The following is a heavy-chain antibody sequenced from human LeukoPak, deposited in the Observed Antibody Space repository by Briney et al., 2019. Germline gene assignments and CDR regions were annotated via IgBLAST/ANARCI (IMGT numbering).Heavy chain of an antibody. CDR1: GFTFSSYG. D-gene: IGHD3-22*01. V-gene: IGHV3-30*02. CDR2: IRYDGSNK. CDR3: AKGTYYYDGSGEFDY. J-gene: IGHJ4*02. Sequence: PGGSLRLSCAASGFTFSSYGMHWVRQAPGKGLEWVAFIRYDGSNKYYADSVKGRFTISRDNSKNTLYLQMNSLRAEDTAVYYCAKGTYYYDGSGEFDYWGQGTLVTVSS.